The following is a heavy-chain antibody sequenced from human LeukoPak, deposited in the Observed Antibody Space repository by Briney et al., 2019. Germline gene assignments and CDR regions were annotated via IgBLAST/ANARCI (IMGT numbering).Heavy chain of an antibody. Sequence: PGGSLRLSCAASEFTVSSNYMSWVRQAPGKGLEWIGEINHSGSTNYNPSLKSRVTISVDTSKNQFSLKLSSVTAADTAVYYCARGRYYYDSSGYYFNPDRLTLALRIWGQGTMVTVSS. CDR2: INHSGST. CDR1: EFTVSSNY. J-gene: IGHJ3*02. D-gene: IGHD3-22*01. CDR3: ARGRYYYDSSGYYFNPDRLTLALRI. V-gene: IGHV4-34*01.